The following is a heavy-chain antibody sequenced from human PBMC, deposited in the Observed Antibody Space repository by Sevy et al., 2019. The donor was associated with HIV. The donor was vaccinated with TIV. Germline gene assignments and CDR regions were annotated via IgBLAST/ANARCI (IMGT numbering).Heavy chain of an antibody. D-gene: IGHD5-18*01. CDR1: GFTVSSNY. Sequence: GGSLRLSCAASGFTVSSNYMSWVRQAPGKGLEWVSVIYSGGSTYYADSVKGRFTISRDNSKNTLYLQMNSLRAEDTAVYYCARVSYSAEYFQHWGQGTLVTVSS. V-gene: IGHV3-53*01. CDR2: IYSGGST. CDR3: ARVSYSAEYFQH. J-gene: IGHJ1*01.